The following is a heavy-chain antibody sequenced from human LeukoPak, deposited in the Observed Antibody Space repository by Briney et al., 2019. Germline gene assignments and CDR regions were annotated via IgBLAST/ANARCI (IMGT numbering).Heavy chain of an antibody. CDR2: IYYSGST. V-gene: IGHV4-39*07. J-gene: IGHJ3*02. CDR3: ARDDYDLDAFDI. D-gene: IGHD4-17*01. CDR1: GGSISSSSYY. Sequence: SETLSLTCTVSGGSISSSSYYWGWIRQPPGKGLEWIGSIYYSGSTYYNPPLKSRVTISVDTSKNQFSLKLSSVTAADTAVYYCARDDYDLDAFDIWGQGTMVTVSS.